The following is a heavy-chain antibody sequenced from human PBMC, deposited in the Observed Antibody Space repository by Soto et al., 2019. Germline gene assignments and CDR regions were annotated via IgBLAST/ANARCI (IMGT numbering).Heavy chain of an antibody. Sequence: QVQLVQSGAEVKKPGSSVKVSCKASGGTFSSYAISWVRQAPGQGLEWMGGIIPIFGTANYAQKFQGRVTINADESTSTAYMELSSLRSEDTAVYYCASSDSSSRYYYYYGMDVWGQGTKVTVSS. D-gene: IGHD6-6*01. J-gene: IGHJ6*02. CDR3: ASSDSSSRYYYYYGMDV. CDR2: IIPIFGTA. CDR1: GGTFSSYA. V-gene: IGHV1-69*01.